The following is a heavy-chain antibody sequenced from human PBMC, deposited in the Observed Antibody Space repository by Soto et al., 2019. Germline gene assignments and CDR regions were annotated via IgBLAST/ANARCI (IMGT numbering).Heavy chain of an antibody. V-gene: IGHV3-53*01. CDR2: IFSADNT. D-gene: IGHD3-3*01. CDR3: AITGAGYYIV. Sequence: GWSLRLSCAASGFTVSSNYLSWVRQAPGKGLEWVSVIFSADNTHYADSVKGRFTISRDNSKNTVFLQMNSLRAEDTAVYYCAITGAGYYIVWGQGTPVTVSS. J-gene: IGHJ4*02. CDR1: GFTVSSNY.